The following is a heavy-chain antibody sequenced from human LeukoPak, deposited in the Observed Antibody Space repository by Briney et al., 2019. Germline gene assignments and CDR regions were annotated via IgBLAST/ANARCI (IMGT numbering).Heavy chain of an antibody. Sequence: SETLSLTCTVSGGSISSSSDYWGWIRQPPGKGLEWIGSIYYSGSTYYNPSLKSRVTISVDTSKNQFSLKLSSVTAADTAVYYCARQASGSYYAGCDYWGQGTLVTVSS. CDR2: IYYSGST. J-gene: IGHJ4*02. CDR3: ARQASGSYYAGCDY. D-gene: IGHD1-26*01. CDR1: GGSISSSSDY. V-gene: IGHV4-39*01.